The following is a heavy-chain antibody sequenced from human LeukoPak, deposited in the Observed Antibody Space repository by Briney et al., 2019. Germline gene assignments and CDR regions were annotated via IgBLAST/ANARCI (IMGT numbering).Heavy chain of an antibody. CDR1: GGSISSYY. J-gene: IGHJ6*02. D-gene: IGHD3-10*01. V-gene: IGHV4-59*01. Sequence: PSETLSLTCTVSGGSISSYYWSWIRQPPGKGLKWIGYIYYSGSTNYNPSLKSRVTISVDTSKNQFSLKLSSVTAADTAVYYCARDKHEYYYGSGSYYRYGMDVWGQGTTVTVSS. CDR2: IYYSGST. CDR3: ARDKHEYYYGSGSYYRYGMDV.